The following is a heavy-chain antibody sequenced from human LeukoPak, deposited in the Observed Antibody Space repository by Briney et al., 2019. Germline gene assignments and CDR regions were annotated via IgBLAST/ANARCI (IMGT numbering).Heavy chain of an antibody. CDR1: GFTFSSYS. D-gene: IGHD3-9*01. J-gene: IGHJ4*02. V-gene: IGHV3-21*01. Sequence: GGSLRLSCAASGFTFSSYSMNWVRQAPGKGLEWVSSVSSSSSYIYYADSVKGRFTISRDNAKNSLYLQMNSLRAEDTAVYYCARDNILTGYCDYWGQGTLVTVSS. CDR3: ARDNILTGYCDY. CDR2: VSSSSSYI.